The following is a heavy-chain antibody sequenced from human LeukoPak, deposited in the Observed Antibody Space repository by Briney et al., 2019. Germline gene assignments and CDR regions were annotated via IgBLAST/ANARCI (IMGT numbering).Heavy chain of an antibody. CDR2: ISSSSSYI. J-gene: IGHJ4*02. CDR3: ARGGTKIAVAGRY. CDR1: GFTFSSYS. V-gene: IGHV3-21*01. Sequence: PGGSLRLSCAASGFTFSSYSMNWFRQAPGKGLEWVSSISSSSSYIYYADSVKGRFTISRDNAKNSLYLQMNSLRAEDTAVYYCARGGTKIAVAGRYWGQGTLVTVSS. D-gene: IGHD6-19*01.